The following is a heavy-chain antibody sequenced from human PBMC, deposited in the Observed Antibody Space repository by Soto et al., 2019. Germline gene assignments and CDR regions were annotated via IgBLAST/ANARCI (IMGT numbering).Heavy chain of an antibody. J-gene: IGHJ4*02. CDR2: ISGSGGST. CDR3: AKVGPRDAGYVCVLFDH. Sequence: EVQLLESGGGLVQPGGSLRLSCAASGFTFSSYAMSWVRQAPGKGLEWVSAISGSGGSTYYADSVKGRFTISRDNSKNTLYLHMTSLRADDTAVYYCAKVGPRDAGYVCVLFDHWGQGTLVTVSS. D-gene: IGHD3-16*01. CDR1: GFTFSSYA. V-gene: IGHV3-23*01.